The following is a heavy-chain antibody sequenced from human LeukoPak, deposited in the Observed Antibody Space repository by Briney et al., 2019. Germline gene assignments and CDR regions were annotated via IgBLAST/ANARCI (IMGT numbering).Heavy chain of an antibody. Sequence: ASVKVSCKVSGYTFTDWYMHWVRQAPGQGLEWMGWVDPKSGGTTHGQKFRGRVTMTRDTSISTVYMDLSSLRSDDTAFYYCARGKGSSWFDYWGQGTLVTVSS. J-gene: IGHJ4*02. D-gene: IGHD6-13*01. V-gene: IGHV1-2*02. CDR3: ARGKGSSWFDY. CDR1: GYTFTDWY. CDR2: VDPKSGGT.